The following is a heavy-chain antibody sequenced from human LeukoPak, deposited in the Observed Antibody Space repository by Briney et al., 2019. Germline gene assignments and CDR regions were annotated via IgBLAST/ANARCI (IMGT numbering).Heavy chain of an antibody. CDR2: ISSGSSYI. Sequence: GGSLRLSCAASGFTFSSYSMNWVRQAPGKGLEWVSSISSGSSYIYYADSVKGRFTISRDNAKSSLYLQMNSLRAEDTAVYYCARAKRTAMASRIFSSGWYYFDYWGQGTLVTVSS. V-gene: IGHV3-21*01. CDR1: GFTFSSYS. CDR3: ARAKRTAMASRIFSSGWYYFDY. D-gene: IGHD6-19*01. J-gene: IGHJ4*02.